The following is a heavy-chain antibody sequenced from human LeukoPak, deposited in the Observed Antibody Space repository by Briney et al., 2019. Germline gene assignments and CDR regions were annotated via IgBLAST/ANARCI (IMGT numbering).Heavy chain of an antibody. CDR2: IYYSGST. J-gene: IGHJ4*02. CDR3: ARHLGTSGSYDY. Sequence: SETLSLTCTVSGGSISSYYWSWIRQPPGKGLEWIGYIYYSGSTNYNPSLKSRVTISVDTSKNQFSLKLSSVTAADTAVYYCARHLGTSGSYDYWGQGTLVTVSS. CDR1: GGSISSYY. D-gene: IGHD1-26*01. V-gene: IGHV4-59*08.